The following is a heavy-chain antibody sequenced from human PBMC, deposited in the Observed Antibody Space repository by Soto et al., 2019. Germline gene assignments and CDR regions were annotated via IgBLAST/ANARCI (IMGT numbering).Heavy chain of an antibody. CDR2: ISSSSSYI. J-gene: IGHJ4*02. D-gene: IGHD5-18*01. Sequence: GGSLRLSCAASGFTFSSYSMNWVRQAPGKGLEWVSSISSSSSYIYYADSVKGRFTISRDNAKNSLYLQMNSLRAEDTAVYYCASDKSPYSEDLNFDYWGQGTLVTVSS. V-gene: IGHV3-21*01. CDR3: ASDKSPYSEDLNFDY. CDR1: GFTFSSYS.